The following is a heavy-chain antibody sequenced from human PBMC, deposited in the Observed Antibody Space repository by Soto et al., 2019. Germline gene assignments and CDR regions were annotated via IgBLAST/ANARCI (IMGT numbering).Heavy chain of an antibody. D-gene: IGHD3-10*01. CDR3: ARDMGFGLSDY. CDR2: INAGNGNT. CDR1: GYTFISYA. Sequence: QVQLVQSGAEVKKPGASVKVSCKASGYTFISYAMYWVRQAPGQRLEWMGWINAGNGNTKYSQKFQGRVTITRDTSARTAYMELSSLRSEDTAVYYCARDMGFGLSDYWGQGTLVTVSS. J-gene: IGHJ4*02. V-gene: IGHV1-3*01.